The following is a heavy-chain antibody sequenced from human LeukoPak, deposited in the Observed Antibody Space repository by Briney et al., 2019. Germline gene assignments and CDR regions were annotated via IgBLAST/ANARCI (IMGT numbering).Heavy chain of an antibody. D-gene: IGHD6-19*01. V-gene: IGHV3-7*01. CDR1: GFTFSTYY. Sequence: PGGSLRLSCAASGFTFSTYYMNWVRQAPGKGLEWVANIKQDGSEKYYVDSVKGRFTISRDNAKNSLYLQMNSLRAEDTVVYYCARDQSSGWPYYYYYYYMDVWGKGTTVTISS. CDR2: IKQDGSEK. CDR3: ARDQSSGWPYYYYYYYMDV. J-gene: IGHJ6*03.